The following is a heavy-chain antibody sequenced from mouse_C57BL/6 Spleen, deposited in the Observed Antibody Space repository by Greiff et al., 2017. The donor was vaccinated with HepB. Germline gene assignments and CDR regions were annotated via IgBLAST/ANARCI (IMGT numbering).Heavy chain of an antibody. V-gene: IGHV10-1*01. CDR3: VRQIYYDYDGPSWFAY. Sequence: EVHLVESGGGLVQPKGSLKLSCAASGFSFNTYAMNWVRQAPGKGLEWVARIRSKSNNYATYYADSVKDRFTISRDDSESMLYLQMNNLKTEDTAMYYCVRQIYYDYDGPSWFAYWGQGTLVTVSA. J-gene: IGHJ3*01. CDR1: GFSFNTYA. CDR2: IRSKSNNYAT. D-gene: IGHD2-4*01.